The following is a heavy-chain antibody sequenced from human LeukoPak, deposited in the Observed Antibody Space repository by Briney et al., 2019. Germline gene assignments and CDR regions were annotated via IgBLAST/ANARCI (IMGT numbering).Heavy chain of an antibody. CDR3: ARGTVTIDY. D-gene: IGHD4-17*01. Sequence: EASETLSLTCAVYGVSFSGYYWSWIRQPPGKGLEWIGEINHSGSTNYNPSLESRVTISVDTSKNQFSLKLSSVTAADTAVYYCARGTVTIDYWGQGTLVTVSS. CDR2: INHSGST. J-gene: IGHJ4*02. CDR1: GVSFSGYY. V-gene: IGHV4-34*01.